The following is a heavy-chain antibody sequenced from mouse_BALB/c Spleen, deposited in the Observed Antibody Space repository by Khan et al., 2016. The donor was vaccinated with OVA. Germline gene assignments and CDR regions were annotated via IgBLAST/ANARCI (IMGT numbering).Heavy chain of an antibody. Sequence: EVQLVESGPGLVKPSPSLSLTCTVTGYSITSGYAWNWIRQFPENKLEWMGYISYSGVTSYNPSLKSRISITRDTSKNQFFLQLNSLTIEDTATYYCARGNYYWYYFDYWGQGTTLTVSS. CDR1: GYSITSGYA. CDR3: ARGNYYWYYFDY. CDR2: ISYSGVT. V-gene: IGHV3-2*02. J-gene: IGHJ2*01. D-gene: IGHD1-1*01.